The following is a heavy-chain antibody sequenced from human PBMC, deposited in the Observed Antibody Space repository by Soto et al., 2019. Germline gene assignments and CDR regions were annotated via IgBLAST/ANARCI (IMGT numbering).Heavy chain of an antibody. Sequence: ASVKVSCKASGGTFSSYAISLVRQAPGQGLEWMGGIIPIFGTANYAQKFQGRVTITADESTSTAYMELSSLRSEDTAVYYCARVGLYYYDSSGYSIRGFDPWGQGTLVTVSS. J-gene: IGHJ5*02. CDR2: IIPIFGTA. CDR1: GGTFSSYA. D-gene: IGHD3-22*01. V-gene: IGHV1-69*13. CDR3: ARVGLYYYDSSGYSIRGFDP.